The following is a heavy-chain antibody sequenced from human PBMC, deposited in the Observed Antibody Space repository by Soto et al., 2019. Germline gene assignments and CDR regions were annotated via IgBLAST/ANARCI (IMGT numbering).Heavy chain of an antibody. V-gene: IGHV1-8*01. CDR3: ARGVAVTMVRGVIIWFDP. D-gene: IGHD3-10*01. Sequence: ASVKVSCKASGYTFTSYDINWVRQATGQGLEGMGWMNPNSGNTGYAQKFQGRVTMTRNTSISTAYMELSSLRSEDTAVYYCARGVAVTMVRGVIIWFDPWGQGTLVTVSS. CDR2: MNPNSGNT. J-gene: IGHJ5*02. CDR1: GYTFTSYD.